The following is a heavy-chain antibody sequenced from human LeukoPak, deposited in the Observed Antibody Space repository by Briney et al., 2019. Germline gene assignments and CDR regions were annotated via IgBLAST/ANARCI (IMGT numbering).Heavy chain of an antibody. V-gene: IGHV3-21*01. J-gene: IGHJ4*02. Sequence: GGSLRLSCSASGFTFSSYSMNWVRQAPGKGLGWVSSISSSSSYMYYADSVKGRFTISRDNAKNSLYLQMNSLRAEDTAVYYCAREGPTYDFDYWGQGTLVTVSS. D-gene: IGHD2-2*01. CDR2: ISSSSSYM. CDR3: AREGPTYDFDY. CDR1: GFTFSSYS.